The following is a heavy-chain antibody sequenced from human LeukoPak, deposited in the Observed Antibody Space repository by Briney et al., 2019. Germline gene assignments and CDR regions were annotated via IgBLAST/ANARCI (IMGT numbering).Heavy chain of an antibody. D-gene: IGHD2-15*01. CDR1: GFTFGDYA. J-gene: IGHJ5*02. CDR3: TIAGRYGSGGGCYSFS. Sequence: GGSLRLSCTAPGFTFGDYAMSRFRQGLREGLGWVGLIRSKAHGGTTEYAACVKGRLTISRVDSKSIAYQQMASLKTEDTSVYYCTIAGRYGSGGGCYSFSWGQGTLVTVSS. V-gene: IGHV3-49*03. CDR2: IRSKAHGGTT.